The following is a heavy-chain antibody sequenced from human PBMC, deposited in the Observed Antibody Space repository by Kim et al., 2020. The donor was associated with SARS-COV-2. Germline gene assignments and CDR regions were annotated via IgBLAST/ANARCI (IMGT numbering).Heavy chain of an antibody. V-gene: IGHV1-3*01. CDR2: INAGNGNT. Sequence: ASVKVSCKASGYTFTSYAMHWVRQAPGQRLEWMGWINAGNGNTKYSQKFQGRVTITRDTSASTAYMELSSLRSEDTAVYYCARSPAVGWYFDLWGRGTLVTVSS. J-gene: IGHJ2*01. CDR3: ARSPAVGWYFDL. CDR1: GYTFTSYA. D-gene: IGHD1-26*01.